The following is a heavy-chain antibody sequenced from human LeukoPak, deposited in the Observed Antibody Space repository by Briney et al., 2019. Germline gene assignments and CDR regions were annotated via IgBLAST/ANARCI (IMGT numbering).Heavy chain of an antibody. V-gene: IGHV3-7*03. CDR3: ARKKPLGYCSSTSCYSDYYYGMDV. D-gene: IGHD2-2*01. Sequence: GGSLRPSCAASGFTFSSYWMSWVRQAPGKGLEWVANIKQDGSEEYYVDSVKGRFTISRDNAKNSLYLQMNSLRAEDTAVYYCARKKPLGYCSSTSCYSDYYYGMDVWGKGTTVTVSS. CDR1: GFTFSSYW. J-gene: IGHJ6*04. CDR2: IKQDGSEE.